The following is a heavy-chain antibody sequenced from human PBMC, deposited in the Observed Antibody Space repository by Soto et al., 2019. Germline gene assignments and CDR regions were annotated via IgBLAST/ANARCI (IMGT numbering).Heavy chain of an antibody. CDR3: GRDNGMGGFFDP. Sequence: GGSLRLSCAASGFTFSSYSMNWVRQAPGKGLEWVSYISIGSTTIFYADSVKGRFTISRDNAKNSLYLQMNSLRDEDTAVYYCGRDNGMGGFFDPWGQGTLVTVS. D-gene: IGHD1-26*01. CDR1: GFTFSSYS. V-gene: IGHV3-48*02. CDR2: ISIGSTTI. J-gene: IGHJ5*02.